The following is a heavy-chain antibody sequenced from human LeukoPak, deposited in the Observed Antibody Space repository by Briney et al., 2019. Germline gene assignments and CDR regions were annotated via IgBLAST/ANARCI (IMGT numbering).Heavy chain of an antibody. Sequence: PSETLSLTCTVSGYSISSGYYWGWIRQPPGKGLEWIGSIYHSGSTNYNPSLKSRVTISVDTSKNQFSLKLSSVTAADTAVYYCARVAGNRISAYCSGGSCYGRPGPIDYWGQGTLVTVSS. D-gene: IGHD2-15*01. V-gene: IGHV4-38-2*02. CDR1: GYSISSGYY. CDR3: ARVAGNRISAYCSGGSCYGRPGPIDY. CDR2: IYHSGST. J-gene: IGHJ4*02.